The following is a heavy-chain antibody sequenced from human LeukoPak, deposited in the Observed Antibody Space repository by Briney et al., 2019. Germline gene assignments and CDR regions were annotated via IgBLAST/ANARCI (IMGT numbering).Heavy chain of an antibody. CDR3: ARDRDYGAPFTFDY. J-gene: IGHJ4*02. D-gene: IGHD4-17*01. CDR2: LSAYNGNT. V-gene: IGHV1-18*04. Sequence: ASVKVSCKASGYTFTSYGISWVRQAPGQGLEWMGWLSAYNGNTNYAQKLQGRDTMTTDTSTSTAYMELRSLRSDDTAVYYCARDRDYGAPFTFDYWGQGTLVTVSS. CDR1: GYTFTSYG.